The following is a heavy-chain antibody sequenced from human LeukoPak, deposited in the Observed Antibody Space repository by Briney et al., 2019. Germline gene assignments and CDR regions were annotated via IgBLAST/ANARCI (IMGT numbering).Heavy chain of an antibody. Sequence: GGSLRLSCAASGFTFSSYSMNWVRQAPGKGLEWVSSISSSSSYIYYADSVKGRFTISRDNAKNSLCLQMNSLRAEDTAVYYCAIRGGRRYYDILTGYSQRGEFDYWGQGTPVTVSS. V-gene: IGHV3-21*01. CDR2: ISSSSSYI. CDR3: AIRGGRRYYDILTGYSQRGEFDY. J-gene: IGHJ4*02. D-gene: IGHD3-9*01. CDR1: GFTFSSYS.